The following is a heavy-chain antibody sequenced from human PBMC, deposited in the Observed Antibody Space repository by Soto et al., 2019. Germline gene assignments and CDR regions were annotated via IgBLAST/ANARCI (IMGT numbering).Heavy chain of an antibody. CDR3: ARDSGIVLVPVTSMDV. D-gene: IGHD2-2*01. V-gene: IGHV3-30-3*01. Sequence: QVHLVESGGGVVQSGRSLRLSCAASGFTFSSYAMHWVRQAPGTGLEWVALITYDGGNEYYADSVTGRFIISREDSENTLYLQMIGLRPEDTAVYYCARDSGIVLVPVTSMDVWGQGTTVTVSS. J-gene: IGHJ6*02. CDR2: ITYDGGNE. CDR1: GFTFSSYA.